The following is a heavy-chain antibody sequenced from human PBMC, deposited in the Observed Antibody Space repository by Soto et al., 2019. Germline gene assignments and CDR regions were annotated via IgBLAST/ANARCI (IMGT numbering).Heavy chain of an antibody. CDR2: IRSKAKSYAT. CDR1: GFTFSGSA. Sequence: GSLRLTCAASGFTFSGSAMHWDRQASGKGLEWNGRIRSKAKSYATAYAASVKGRFTISRNDSKNTAYLKMNSLKTEDTAVYYCTRIDKEVGATTSYAFDIWGQGTMVTVSS. CDR3: TRIDKEVGATTSYAFDI. J-gene: IGHJ3*02. V-gene: IGHV3-73*01. D-gene: IGHD1-26*01.